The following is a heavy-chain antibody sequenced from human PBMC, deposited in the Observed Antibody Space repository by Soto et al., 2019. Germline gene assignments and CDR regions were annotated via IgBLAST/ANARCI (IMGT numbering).Heavy chain of an antibody. CDR2: IIPIFGTA. CDR1: GGTFSSYA. J-gene: IGHJ6*02. CDR3: ARPRGDGYNKYYYYGMDV. V-gene: IGHV1-69*13. D-gene: IGHD3-10*01. Sequence: ASVKVSCKASGGTFSSYAISCVRQAPGQGLEWMGGIIPIFGTANYAQKFQGRVTITADESTSTAYMELSSLRSEDTAVYYCARPRGDGYNKYYYYGMDVWGQGTTVTVSS.